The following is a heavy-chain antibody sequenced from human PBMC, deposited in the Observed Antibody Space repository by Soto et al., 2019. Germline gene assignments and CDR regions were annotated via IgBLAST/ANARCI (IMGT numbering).Heavy chain of an antibody. CDR1: GVFISSDY. CDR2: ISYSGST. V-gene: IGHV4-59*12. J-gene: IGHJ4*02. Sequence: PDTFSLTCTVSGVFISSDYWSWIRQPPGKGLEWIGYISYSGSTNYNPSLKSRVTISVDTSKNQFSLKLSSVTAADTAVYYCARESGDNYDYWGQGTLVSVSS. D-gene: IGHD3-10*01. CDR3: ARESGDNYDY.